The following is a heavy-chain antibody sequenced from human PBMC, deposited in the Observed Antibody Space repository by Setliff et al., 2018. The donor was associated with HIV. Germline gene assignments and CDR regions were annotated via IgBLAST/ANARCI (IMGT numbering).Heavy chain of an antibody. V-gene: IGHV4-39*01. CDR1: GGSISSSSYY. J-gene: IGHJ6*03. CDR2: IYYSGST. D-gene: IGHD3-10*01. CDR3: ARGPGTPQITMVRGFYMGV. Sequence: SETLSLTCTVSGGSISSSSYYWGWIRQPPGKGLAWIGSIYYSGSTYYNPSLKSRVTISVDTSKSQFSLKLSSVTAADTAVYYCARGPGTPQITMVRGFYMGVWGRGTTVTVSS.